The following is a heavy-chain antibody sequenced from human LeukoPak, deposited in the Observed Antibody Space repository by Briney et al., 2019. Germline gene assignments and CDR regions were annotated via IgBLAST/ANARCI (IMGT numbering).Heavy chain of an antibody. D-gene: IGHD6-19*01. CDR3: ARIGGTVAGINYYMDV. CDR2: ISAYNGNT. J-gene: IGHJ6*03. Sequence: GESLKISCKASGYTFTSYDINWVRQAPGQGLEWMGWISAYNGNTNYAQKLQGRVTMTADTSTSTAYMELRGLRSDDTAVYYCARIGGTVAGINYYMDVWGKGTTVTVSS. CDR1: GYTFTSYD. V-gene: IGHV1-18*01.